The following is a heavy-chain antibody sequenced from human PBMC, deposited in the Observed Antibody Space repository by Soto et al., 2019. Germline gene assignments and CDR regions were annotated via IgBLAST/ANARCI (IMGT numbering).Heavy chain of an antibody. D-gene: IGHD2-2*01. CDR3: ARHAIHSTDLYYFDY. CDR2: ITGASGYI. CDR1: GFSFLNYG. J-gene: IGHJ4*02. Sequence: EVQLVESGGGLVKSGGSLRLTCAASGFSFLNYGMSWVRQAPGKGPEWVAFITGASGYIWYADSVKGRFSVSRDNAKNSLYLQMNNLRADDAAVYYCARHAIHSTDLYYFDYRGQGALVAVST. V-gene: IGHV3-21*02.